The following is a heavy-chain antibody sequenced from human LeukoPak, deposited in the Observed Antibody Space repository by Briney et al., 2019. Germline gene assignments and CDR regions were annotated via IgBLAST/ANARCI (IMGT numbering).Heavy chain of an antibody. CDR2: IGGGGYTT. V-gene: IGHV3-23*01. J-gene: IGHJ4*01. CDR3: AEVESSYCRI. Sequence: GGSLRLSCVASGLTFGNYGMNWVRQAPGRGVEWVSSIGGGGYTTYYADSVRGRFTISRDNFKNSMYLQMSNLRAEDTAIYYCAEVESSYCRIWGQGTLVTVSS. D-gene: IGHD3-10*01. CDR1: GLTFGNYG.